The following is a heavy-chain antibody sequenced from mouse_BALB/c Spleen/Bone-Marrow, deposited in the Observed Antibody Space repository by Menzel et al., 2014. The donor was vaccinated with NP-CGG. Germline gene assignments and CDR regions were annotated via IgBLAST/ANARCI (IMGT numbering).Heavy chain of an antibody. V-gene: IGHV5-12-2*01. Sequence: EVKLMDSGGGLVQPGGSLKLSCAASGFTFSSYTMSWVRQTPEKRLEWVAYISNGGGSTYYPDTVKGRFTISRDNAKNTLYLQMSSLKSEDTAMYYCARRAGAYWGQGTLVTVSA. CDR1: GFTFSSYT. CDR2: ISNGGGST. CDR3: ARRAGAY. J-gene: IGHJ3*01. D-gene: IGHD3-3*01.